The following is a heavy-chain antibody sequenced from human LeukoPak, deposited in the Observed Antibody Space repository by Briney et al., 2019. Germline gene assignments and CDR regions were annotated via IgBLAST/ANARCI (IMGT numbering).Heavy chain of an antibody. D-gene: IGHD3-3*01. J-gene: IGHJ4*02. CDR2: MNPNSGNT. V-gene: IGHV1-8*01. CDR1: GYTFTSYD. CDR3: ARVRITIFGVVIIPPDY. Sequence: ASVKVSCRASGYTFTSYDINWVRQATGQGLERMGWMNPNSGNTGYAQKFQGRVTMTRNTSISTAYMELSSLRSEDTAVYYCARVRITIFGVVIIPPDYWGRGTLVTVSS.